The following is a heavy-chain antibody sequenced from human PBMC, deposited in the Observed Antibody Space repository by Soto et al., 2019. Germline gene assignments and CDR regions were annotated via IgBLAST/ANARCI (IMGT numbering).Heavy chain of an antibody. CDR3: ASPGAMAGAGAGDY. D-gene: IGHD6-19*01. CDR1: GDIFGNHA. V-gene: IGHV1-69*01. J-gene: IGHJ4*02. CDR2: VIPILGAS. Sequence: QVQLEQSGAEVKEPGSSVKVSCKASGDIFGNHAITWVRQAPGQGLEWMGGVIPILGASNYAQKFRGRVTITADESTRTAYMSFSTLRFEDTAVYYCASPGAMAGAGAGDYWGQGTLVTVSS.